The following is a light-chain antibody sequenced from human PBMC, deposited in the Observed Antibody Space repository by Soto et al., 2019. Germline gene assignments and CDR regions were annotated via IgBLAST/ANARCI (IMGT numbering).Light chain of an antibody. Sequence: DIQLTQSPSTLSVSVGDRVTLTCRASQSLNSRLAWYQQRPGKAPKLLIYDASTLESGVPSRFSGSGSGTEFTLTINNLQPDDLATYICQQYKSYSTFGRGTKVDI. CDR2: DAS. J-gene: IGKJ1*01. CDR3: QQYKSYST. CDR1: QSLNSR. V-gene: IGKV1-5*01.